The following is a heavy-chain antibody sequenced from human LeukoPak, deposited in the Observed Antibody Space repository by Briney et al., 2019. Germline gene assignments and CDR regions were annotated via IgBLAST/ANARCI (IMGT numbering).Heavy chain of an antibody. CDR2: IYNIGGI. CDR1: GGSISSGGYY. CDR3: ARAGGGGYVDY. V-gene: IGHV4-31*03. Sequence: PSETLSLTCTVSGGSISSGGYYWSWIRQHPGTGLEWIGYIYNIGGIYYNPSLKSRVDISLDASKNQFSVKLSSVTAADTAVYYCARAGGGGYVDYWGQGTLVTVSA. J-gene: IGHJ4*02. D-gene: IGHD3-16*01.